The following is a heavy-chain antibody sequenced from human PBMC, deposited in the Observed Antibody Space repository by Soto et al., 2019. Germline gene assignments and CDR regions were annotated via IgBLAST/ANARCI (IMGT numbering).Heavy chain of an antibody. Sequence: QVQLVQSGAEVKKPGSSVKVSCKASGGTFSSYTISWVRQAPGQGLEWMGRIIAILGIANYAQKFQGRVTITADKSTSTAYMELSSLRTEDTAVYYCARQGGYSYGSFDYWGQGTLVTVSS. D-gene: IGHD5-18*01. CDR2: IIAILGIA. CDR3: ARQGGYSYGSFDY. V-gene: IGHV1-69*02. J-gene: IGHJ4*02. CDR1: GGTFSSYT.